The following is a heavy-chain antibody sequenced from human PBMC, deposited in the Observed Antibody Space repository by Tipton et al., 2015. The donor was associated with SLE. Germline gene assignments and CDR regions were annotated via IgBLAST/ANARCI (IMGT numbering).Heavy chain of an antibody. Sequence: TLSLTCAVSGGFLRDYFWSWIRQPPGKGLEWIGEIDQSGSTNYNPSLKSRVTMSGDTSKNEFSLKLISVTAADTAVYYCVRGPRGSSGYPGWGRGTLVTVSS. CDR2: IDQSGST. D-gene: IGHD3-22*01. CDR1: GGFLRDYF. J-gene: IGHJ4*02. V-gene: IGHV4-34*01. CDR3: VRGPRGSSGYPG.